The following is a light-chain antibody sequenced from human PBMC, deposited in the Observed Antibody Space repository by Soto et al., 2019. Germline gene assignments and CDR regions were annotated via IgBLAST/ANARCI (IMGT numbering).Light chain of an antibody. CDR2: GAS. CDR3: QQFGRYRT. Sequence: EIVLTQSPGTLSLSPGERATLSCRASQSVSSSYLAWYRQKPGQAPRLLIYGASSRATVILDRFSGSGSGTDFALSIRRLEPEDFAVYYCQQFGRYRTFGQGTKVEIK. V-gene: IGKV3-20*01. CDR1: QSVSSSY. J-gene: IGKJ1*01.